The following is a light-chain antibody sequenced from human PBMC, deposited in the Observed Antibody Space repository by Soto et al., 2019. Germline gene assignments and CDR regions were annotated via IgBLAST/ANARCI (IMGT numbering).Light chain of an antibody. CDR1: QSINNN. J-gene: IGKJ1*01. CDR2: AAS. CDR3: QQGHSTPRT. V-gene: IGKV1-39*01. Sequence: DIQMTQSPSSLSASVGDRVTISCRASQSINNNLNWYQQKPGKAPEVLIYAASSLHSGVPSRFSGSASGTDFTLTISSLQPEDSATYYCQQGHSTPRTFGRGTKVEIK.